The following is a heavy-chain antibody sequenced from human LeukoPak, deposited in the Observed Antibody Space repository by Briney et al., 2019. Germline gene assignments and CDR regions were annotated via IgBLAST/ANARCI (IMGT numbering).Heavy chain of an antibody. Sequence: GSLRLSCAASAFTFSSYAMSWVRQPPGKGLEWIGEINHSGSTNYNPSLKSRVTMSVDTSKNQFSLKLSSVTAADTAVYYCARGKYSYGLGFDYWGQGTLVTVSS. CDR1: AFTFSSYA. CDR3: ARGKYSYGLGFDY. D-gene: IGHD5-18*01. V-gene: IGHV4-34*01. J-gene: IGHJ4*02. CDR2: INHSGST.